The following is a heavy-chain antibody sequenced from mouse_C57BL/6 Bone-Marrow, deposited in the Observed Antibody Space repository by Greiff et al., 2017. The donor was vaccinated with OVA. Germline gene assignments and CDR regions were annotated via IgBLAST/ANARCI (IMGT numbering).Heavy chain of an antibody. Sequence: EVQLQQSGAELVRPGASVKLSCTASGFNIKDDYMHWVKQRPEQGLEWIGWIDPENGDTEYASKFQGKAPITADTSSNTAYLQLSSLTSEDTAVYYCTTNYRDYYAMDYWGQGTSVTVSS. D-gene: IGHD2-12*01. V-gene: IGHV14-4*01. J-gene: IGHJ4*01. CDR3: TTNYRDYYAMDY. CDR2: IDPENGDT. CDR1: GFNIKDDY.